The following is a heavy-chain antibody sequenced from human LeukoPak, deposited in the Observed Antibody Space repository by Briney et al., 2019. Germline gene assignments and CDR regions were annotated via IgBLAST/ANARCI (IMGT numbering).Heavy chain of an antibody. J-gene: IGHJ4*02. CDR1: GFNFSSYA. CDR2: ISSSGSII. CDR3: ARDLATVTSGGFDY. D-gene: IGHD4-11*01. V-gene: IGHV3-48*03. Sequence: PGGSLRLSCAASGFNFSSYAMSWVRQAPGKGLEWVSYISSSGSIIYYADSVKGRFTISRDNAKNSLYLQMNSLRAEDTAVYYCARDLATVTSGGFDYWGQGTLVTVSS.